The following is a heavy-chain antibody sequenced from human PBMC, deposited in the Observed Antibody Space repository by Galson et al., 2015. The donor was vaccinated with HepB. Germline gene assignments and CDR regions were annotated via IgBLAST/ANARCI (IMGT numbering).Heavy chain of an antibody. CDR2: IDPSDSYT. D-gene: IGHD2-2*01. CDR3: ASGPVVPAARPYYMDV. J-gene: IGHJ6*03. CDR1: GYSFTSYW. V-gene: IGHV5-10-1*01. Sequence: QSGAEVKKPGESLRISCKGSGYSFTSYWISWVRQMPGKGLEWMGRIDPSDSYTNYSPSFQGHVTISADKSISTAYLQWSSLKASDTAMYYCASGPVVPAARPYYMDVWGKGTTVTVSS.